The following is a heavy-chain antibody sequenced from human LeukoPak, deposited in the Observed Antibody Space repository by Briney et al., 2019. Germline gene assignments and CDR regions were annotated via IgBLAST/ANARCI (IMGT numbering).Heavy chain of an antibody. CDR2: IYHSGST. CDR1: GYSISSGYC. V-gene: IGHV4-38-2*02. Sequence: SETLSLTCTVSGYSISSGYCWGWIRQPPGKGLEWIGSIYHSGSTYYNPSLKSRVTISLNTSKNQFSLNLSSVTAADTAVYYCARASYSYDINGWVPFDYWGQGTLVTVSS. CDR3: ARASYSYDINGWVPFDY. J-gene: IGHJ4*02. D-gene: IGHD3-22*01.